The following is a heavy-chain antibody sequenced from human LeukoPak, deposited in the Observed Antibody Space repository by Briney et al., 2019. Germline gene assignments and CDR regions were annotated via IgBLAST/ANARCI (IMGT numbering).Heavy chain of an antibody. Sequence: PGGSLRLSCAASGFTFSIYSMNWVRQAPGKGLEWVSYISSSSSTIYYADSVKGRFTISRDNAKNSLYLHMNSLRAEDTAVYYCAKVGRADDYYFDYWGQGTLVTVSS. CDR3: AKVGRADDYYFDY. V-gene: IGHV3-48*01. CDR2: ISSSSSTI. CDR1: GFTFSIYS. J-gene: IGHJ4*02. D-gene: IGHD3-3*01.